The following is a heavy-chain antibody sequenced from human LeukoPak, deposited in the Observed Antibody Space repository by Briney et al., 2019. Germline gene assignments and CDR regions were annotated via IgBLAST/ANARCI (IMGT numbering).Heavy chain of an antibody. CDR3: ASNLRLIPYYFDY. V-gene: IGHV4-61*02. CDR1: GDSISSDDFY. CDR2: FSASGNS. Sequence: SETLSLTCTVSGDSISSDDFYWSWIRQPAGKGLEWIGRFSASGNSNYNPSLKSRVTISVDTSKNQFSLKLSSVTAADTAVYYCASNLRLIPYYFDYWGRGTLVTVSS. D-gene: IGHD5-12*01. J-gene: IGHJ4*02.